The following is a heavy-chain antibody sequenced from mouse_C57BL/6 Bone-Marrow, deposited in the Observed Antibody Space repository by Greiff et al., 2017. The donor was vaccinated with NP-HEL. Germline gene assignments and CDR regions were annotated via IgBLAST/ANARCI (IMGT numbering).Heavy chain of an antibody. J-gene: IGHJ2*01. Sequence: EVQLQQSVAELVRPGASVKLSCTASGFTIKNTYMHWVKQRPEQGLEWIGRIDPANGNTKYAPKFQGKATITADTSSNTAYLQLSSLTSEDTAIYYCASGYGNYVDYWGQGTTLTVSS. CDR2: IDPANGNT. CDR3: ASGYGNYVDY. D-gene: IGHD2-10*02. CDR1: GFTIKNTY. V-gene: IGHV14-3*01.